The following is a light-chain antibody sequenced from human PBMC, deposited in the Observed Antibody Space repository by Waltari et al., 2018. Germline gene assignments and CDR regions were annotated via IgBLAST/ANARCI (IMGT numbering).Light chain of an antibody. J-gene: IGKJ1*01. CDR2: TAS. CDR1: QGISND. V-gene: IGKV1-6*01. CDR3: LQDYDYPRT. Sequence: AIQMTQSPSSLSASVGDRVTITCRASQGISNDLGWYQQKPGKAPNRLIYTASTLQSGVPSRFSGSGSGTDFSLTISSLQPEDFATYYCLQDYDYPRTFGQGTKVEIK.